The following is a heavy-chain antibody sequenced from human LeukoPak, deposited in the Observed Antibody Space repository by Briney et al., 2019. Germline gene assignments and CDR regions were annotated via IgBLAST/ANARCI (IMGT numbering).Heavy chain of an antibody. Sequence: PSETLSLTCTVSGGSISSYYWSWIRQPPGKGLEWIGYIYYSGSTNYNPSLKSRVTISVDTSKNQFSLKLSSVTAADTAVYYCAGMKTYYDILTGYYRPRYHYYGMDVWGQGTTVTVSS. CDR2: IYYSGST. CDR1: GGSISSYY. J-gene: IGHJ6*02. D-gene: IGHD3-9*01. CDR3: AGMKTYYDILTGYYRPRYHYYGMDV. V-gene: IGHV4-59*01.